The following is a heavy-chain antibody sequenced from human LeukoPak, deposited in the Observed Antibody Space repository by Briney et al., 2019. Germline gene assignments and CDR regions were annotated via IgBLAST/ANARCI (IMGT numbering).Heavy chain of an antibody. J-gene: IGHJ4*02. CDR3: AKMQGYDY. CDR2: ITGDGTTT. D-gene: IGHD5-12*01. Sequence: GGSLRLSCEASGLTFSSYGMSWVRQAPGKGLQWVSAITGDGTTTYYADSVKGRFTISRDSSKNMLYLQMSSLRAEDTAVYYCAKMQGYDYWGQGTLVPVSS. V-gene: IGHV3-23*01. CDR1: GLTFSSYG.